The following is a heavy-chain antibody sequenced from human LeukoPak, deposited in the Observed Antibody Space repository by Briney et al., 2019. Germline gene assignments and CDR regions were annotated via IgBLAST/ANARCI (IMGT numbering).Heavy chain of an antibody. V-gene: IGHV3-53*01. J-gene: IGHJ4*02. CDR1: GFTVSSNY. Sequence: GGSLRLSCAASGFTVSSNYMSWVRQAPGKGLEWVTVIYSGGSTYYADSVKGRFTISRDNSKNTLYLQMNSLRAEDTAVYYCARSRLPTTVDYWGQGTLVTVSS. CDR2: IYSGGST. D-gene: IGHD4-17*01. CDR3: ARSRLPTTVDY.